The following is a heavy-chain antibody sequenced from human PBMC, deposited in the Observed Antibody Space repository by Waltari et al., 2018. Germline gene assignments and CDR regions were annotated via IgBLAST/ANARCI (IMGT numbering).Heavy chain of an antibody. Sequence: QVQLQESGPGLVKPSETLSLTCTVSGGSISSYYWSWIRQPPGKGLEWIGYIYYSGSTNSNPSCKSRGTISVDTSKNQFSLKLSSVTAADTAVYYCARHRYWSSTSCLTYFDYWGQGTLVTVSS. CDR2: IYYSGST. CDR3: ARHRYWSSTSCLTYFDY. D-gene: IGHD2-2*01. CDR1: GGSISSYY. J-gene: IGHJ4*02. V-gene: IGHV4-59*08.